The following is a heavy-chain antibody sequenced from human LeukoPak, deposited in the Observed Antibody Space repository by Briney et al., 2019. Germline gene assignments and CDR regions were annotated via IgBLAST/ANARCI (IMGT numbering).Heavy chain of an antibody. J-gene: IGHJ5*02. V-gene: IGHV4-34*01. Sequence: SETLSLTCAVYGGSFSGYYWSWIRQPPGKGLEWIGEINHSGSTNYNPSLKSRVTISVDTSKNQFSLKLSSVTAADTAVYYCARIRTASGLDLYSWFDPWGQGTQVTVSS. CDR1: GGSFSGYY. D-gene: IGHD2-21*02. CDR2: INHSGST. CDR3: ARIRTASGLDLYSWFDP.